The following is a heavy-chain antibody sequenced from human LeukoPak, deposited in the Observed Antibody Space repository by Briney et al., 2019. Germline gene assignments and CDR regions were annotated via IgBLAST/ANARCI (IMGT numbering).Heavy chain of an antibody. CDR3: ARDIVSGSGSLDY. D-gene: IGHD3-10*01. CDR1: GFTSSSYW. V-gene: IGHV3-74*01. J-gene: IGHJ4*02. Sequence: GGSLRLSCAVSGFTSSSYWMSWVRQAPGKGLVWVSRVKSDGSNPSYADSVRGRFTISRDNAENMLYLQMNTLGAEDTAVYYCARDIVSGSGSLDYWGQGTLVTVSS. CDR2: VKSDGSNP.